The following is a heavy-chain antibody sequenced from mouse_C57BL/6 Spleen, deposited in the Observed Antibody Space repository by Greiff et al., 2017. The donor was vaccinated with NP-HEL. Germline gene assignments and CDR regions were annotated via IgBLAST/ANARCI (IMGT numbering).Heavy chain of an antibody. J-gene: IGHJ3*01. D-gene: IGHD4-1*01. Sequence: EVQLQQSGPELVEPGASVKISCKASGYTFTDYYMNWVKQSHGKSLEWIGDINPNNGGTSYNQKFKGKATLTVDKSSSTAYMELRSLTSEDSAVYYCARGGNWAWFAYWGQGTLVTVSA. CDR2: INPNNGGT. CDR3: ARGGNWAWFAY. V-gene: IGHV1-26*01. CDR1: GYTFTDYY.